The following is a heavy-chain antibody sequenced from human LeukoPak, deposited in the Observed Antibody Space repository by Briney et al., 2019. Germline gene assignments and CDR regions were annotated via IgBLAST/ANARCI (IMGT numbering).Heavy chain of an antibody. V-gene: IGHV1-8*02. CDR2: MNPNSGNT. J-gene: IGHJ4*02. Sequence: ASVKVSCKASGYTFTGYYVHWVRQATGQGLEWMGWMNPNSGNTGYAQKFQGRVTMARNTSISTAYMELSSLRSEDTAVYYCARIAHYCGSGSYYGYWGQGTLVTVSS. CDR3: ARIAHYCGSGSYYGY. D-gene: IGHD3-10*01. CDR1: GYTFTGYY.